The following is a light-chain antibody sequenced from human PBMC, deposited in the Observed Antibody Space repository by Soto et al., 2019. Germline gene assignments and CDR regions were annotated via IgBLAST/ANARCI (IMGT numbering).Light chain of an antibody. CDR2: SSN. V-gene: IGLV1-44*01. J-gene: IGLJ1*01. Sequence: QSVLTQPPSASGTPGQRVTISCSGSSSNIGSNTVNWYQQLPGTAPKLLIYSSNQRPSGVPDRFSGSKSGTSASLAISGLQSDDEADYYCAAWDDRLNGFVFGTGTKVTVL. CDR3: AAWDDRLNGFV. CDR1: SSNIGSNT.